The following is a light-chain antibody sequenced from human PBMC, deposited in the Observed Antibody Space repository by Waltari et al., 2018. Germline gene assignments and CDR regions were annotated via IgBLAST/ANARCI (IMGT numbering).Light chain of an antibody. Sequence: IQLTQSPSSLSASLGARVTLTCRASQGISSYLAWYQQKPGKAPNLLIYAAFTLQSGVPSRFSGSGSGTDFTLTISSLQPEDFATYYCQQFNTYPLTFGQGTRLEIK. J-gene: IGKJ5*01. CDR3: QQFNTYPLT. CDR2: AAF. CDR1: QGISSY. V-gene: IGKV1-9*01.